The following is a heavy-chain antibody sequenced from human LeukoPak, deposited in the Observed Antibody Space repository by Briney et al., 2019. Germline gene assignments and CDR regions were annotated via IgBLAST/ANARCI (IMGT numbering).Heavy chain of an antibody. D-gene: IGHD3-10*01. J-gene: IGHJ6*03. CDR3: ARGGDQYYYYYMDV. CDR1: GFTFSSYG. CDR2: IRYDGSIK. Sequence: GGSLRLSCAVSGFTFSSYGMHWVRQAPGKGLFWVAFIRYDGSIKYYADSVKGRFTISRDNSKNTLYLQMNSLRAEDTAVYYCARGGDQYYYYYMDVWGKGTTVTVSS. V-gene: IGHV3-30*02.